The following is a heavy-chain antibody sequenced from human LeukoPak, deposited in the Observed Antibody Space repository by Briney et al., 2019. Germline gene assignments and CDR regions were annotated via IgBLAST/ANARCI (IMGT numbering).Heavy chain of an antibody. D-gene: IGHD3-9*01. CDR1: GGSFSGYY. CDR3: ATYYDTLTGYSSFDY. CDR2: INHSGST. Sequence: PSETLSLTCAVYGGSFSGYYWSWIRQPPGKGLEWIGEINHSGSTNYNPSLKSRVTISVDTSKNQFSLKLSSVTAADTAVYYCATYYDTLTGYSSFDYWGQGTLVTVSS. J-gene: IGHJ4*02. V-gene: IGHV4-34*01.